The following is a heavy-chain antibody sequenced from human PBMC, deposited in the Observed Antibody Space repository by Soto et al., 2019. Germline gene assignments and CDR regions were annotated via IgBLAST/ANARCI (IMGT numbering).Heavy chain of an antibody. CDR3: AKELGIGDYYGMDV. J-gene: IGHJ6*02. Sequence: PGVSLRLSCASSGFTFSSYGMHWFRQSPGKGLEWVAVISYDGSNKYYADSVKGRFTISRDNSKNTLYLQMNSLRAEDTAVYYCAKELGIGDYYGMDVWGQGNTVTGSS. CDR1: GFTFSSYG. D-gene: IGHD7-27*01. CDR2: ISYDGSNK. V-gene: IGHV3-30*18.